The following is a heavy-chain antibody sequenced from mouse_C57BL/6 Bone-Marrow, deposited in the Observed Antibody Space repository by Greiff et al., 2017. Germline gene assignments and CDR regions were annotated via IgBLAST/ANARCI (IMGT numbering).Heavy chain of an antibody. CDR2: IDPETGGT. V-gene: IGHV1-15*01. J-gene: IGHJ2*01. D-gene: IGHD1-1*01. CDR1: GYTFTDYE. CDR3: KRWDTTVVDSFDY. Sequence: VKLMESGAELVRPGASVTLSCKASGYTFTDYEMHWVKQTPVHGLEWIGAIDPETGGTAYNQKFKGKAILTADKSSSTAYMELRSLTSEDSAVYYCKRWDTTVVDSFDYWGQGTTLTVSS.